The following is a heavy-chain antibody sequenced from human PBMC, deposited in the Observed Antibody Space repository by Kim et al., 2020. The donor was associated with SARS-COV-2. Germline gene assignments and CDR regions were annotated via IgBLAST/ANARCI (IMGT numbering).Heavy chain of an antibody. Sequence: SETLSLTCTVSGGSISGGDYYWIWIRQHQGMGLEWIGYICYSRNTYYNPSLKSRVTISVDTTQYQFTLKLSSVTSADTAVYFCATDRDYYGFDYWGQGTLVTVSS. CDR2: ICYSRNT. J-gene: IGHJ4*02. CDR3: ATDRDYYGFDY. D-gene: IGHD3-10*01. CDR1: GGSISGGDYY. V-gene: IGHV4-31*03.